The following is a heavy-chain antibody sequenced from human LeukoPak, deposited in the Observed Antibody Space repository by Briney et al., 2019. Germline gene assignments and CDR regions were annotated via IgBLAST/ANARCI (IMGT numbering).Heavy chain of an antibody. Sequence: SETLSLTCTVSGGSISNYYWSWIRQPPGKGLEWIGYIYYSGSTNYNPSLKSRVTISVDTSKNQFSLKLSSVTAADTAVYYCARNAAYYDSSGYQFDPWGQGTLVTVSS. J-gene: IGHJ5*02. V-gene: IGHV4-59*12. CDR3: ARNAAYYDSSGYQFDP. CDR1: GGSISNYY. D-gene: IGHD3-22*01. CDR2: IYYSGST.